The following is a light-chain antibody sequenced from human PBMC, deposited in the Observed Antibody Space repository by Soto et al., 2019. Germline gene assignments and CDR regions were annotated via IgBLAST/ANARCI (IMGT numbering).Light chain of an antibody. CDR3: QQYNNWTPYT. CDR2: GAS. Sequence: EIVMTQSPATLSVSPGERATLSCRASQSVSSNLAWYQQKPGQAPRLLIYGASTRTTGIPARFSGSGAGTEFTLTISSLQSADFAVYYYQQYNNWTPYTFGQGTKVEIK. J-gene: IGKJ2*01. CDR1: QSVSSN. V-gene: IGKV3-15*01.